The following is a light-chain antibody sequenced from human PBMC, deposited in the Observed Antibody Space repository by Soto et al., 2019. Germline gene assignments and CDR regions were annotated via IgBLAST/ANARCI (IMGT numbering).Light chain of an antibody. CDR2: EAS. CDR1: QTISTW. J-gene: IGKJ1*01. V-gene: IGKV1-5*03. CDR3: QQYNTYPWT. Sequence: DIQMTQSPSTLSASVGDRVTITCRASQTISTWLAWYQQKPGKAPKLLIYEASNLEGGVPSRFSGSASGTEFTLTISSLQPDDFATYYGQQYNTYPWTFGQGTKVEIK.